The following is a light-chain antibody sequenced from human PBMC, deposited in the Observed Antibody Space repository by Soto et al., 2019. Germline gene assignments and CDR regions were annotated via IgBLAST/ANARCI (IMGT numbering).Light chain of an antibody. J-gene: IGKJ1*01. CDR1: QSVSNN. V-gene: IGKV3-15*01. CDR3: QQAHSFPVT. CDR2: GAT. Sequence: EIVMTHSPATLSVSPGERATLSCRASQSVSNNLAWYQQKPGQAPRLLIHGATTRATGIPARFSGSGSGTDFTLTISSLQAEDFATYYCQQAHSFPVTFGQGTKVDIK.